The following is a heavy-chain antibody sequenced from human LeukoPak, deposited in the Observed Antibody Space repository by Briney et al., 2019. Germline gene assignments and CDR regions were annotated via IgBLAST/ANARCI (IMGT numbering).Heavy chain of an antibody. CDR2: VRNDGSDK. V-gene: IGHV3-30*02. D-gene: IGHD3-10*01. CDR3: AKRYYGSGSQKYYFDY. J-gene: IGHJ4*02. CDR1: GFVFGDYG. Sequence: GGSLRLSCAASGFVFGDYGMHWVRQAPGKGLEWVTMVRNDGSDKYYADSVKGRFTISRDNSKNTLYLQMNSLRPEDTAVYYCAKRYYGSGSQKYYFDYWAREPWSPSPQ.